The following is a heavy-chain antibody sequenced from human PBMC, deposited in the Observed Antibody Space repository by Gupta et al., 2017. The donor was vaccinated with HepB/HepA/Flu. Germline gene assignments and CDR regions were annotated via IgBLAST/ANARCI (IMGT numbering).Heavy chain of an antibody. CDR2: ISGSGGST. CDR3: AKMKGEGHEFDF. V-gene: IGHV3-23*01. Sequence: EVQLLESGGGLVQPGGSLRLSCGAFGFTFSSCAMSWVRQAPGKGLEWVSTISGSGGSTYYADSVKGLFTISRDNSKNTLYLQMSSLSAEDTAVYYCAKMKGEGHEFDFWGQGPLVTVSS. J-gene: IGHJ4*02. D-gene: IGHD2-21*01. CDR1: GFTFSSCA.